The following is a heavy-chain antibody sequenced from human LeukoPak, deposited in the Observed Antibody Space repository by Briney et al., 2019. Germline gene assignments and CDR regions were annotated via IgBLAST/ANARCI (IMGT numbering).Heavy chain of an antibody. J-gene: IGHJ6*02. Sequence: ASVKVSCKASGGTFSSYAISWVRQAPGQGLEWMGRIIPILGIANYAQKFQGRVTITADKSTSTAYMELSSLRSEDTAVYYCARESTIQPPYGMDVWGQGTTVTVSS. D-gene: IGHD5-18*01. CDR3: ARESTIQPPYGMDV. CDR2: IIPILGIA. V-gene: IGHV1-69*04. CDR1: GGTFSSYA.